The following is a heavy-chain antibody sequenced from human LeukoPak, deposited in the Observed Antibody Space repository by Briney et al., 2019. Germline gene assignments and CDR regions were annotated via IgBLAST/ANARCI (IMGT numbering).Heavy chain of an antibody. CDR2: ISAYNGNT. Sequence: ASVKVACKASGYTFTSYGISWVRQAPGQGLEWMGWISAYNGNTNYAQKLQGRVTMTTDTSTSTAYMELRSLRSDDTAVYYCARRGYSYALYYFDYWGQGTLVTVSS. CDR1: GYTFTSYG. CDR3: ARRGYSYALYYFDY. D-gene: IGHD5-18*01. J-gene: IGHJ4*02. V-gene: IGHV1-18*01.